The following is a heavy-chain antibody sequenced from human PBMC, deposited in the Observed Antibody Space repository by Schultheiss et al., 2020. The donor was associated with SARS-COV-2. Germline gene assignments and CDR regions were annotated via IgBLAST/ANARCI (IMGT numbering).Heavy chain of an antibody. V-gene: IGHV4-34*01. D-gene: IGHD6-19*01. CDR2: INHSGST. CDR3: ASRGSSGWFNWFDP. J-gene: IGHJ5*02. Sequence: SETLSLTCAVYGWSFSGYYWSWIRQPPGKGLEWIGEINHSGSTNYNPSLKSRVTISVDTSKNQFSLKLSSVTAADTAVYYCASRGSSGWFNWFDPWGQGTLVTVSS. CDR1: GWSFSGYY.